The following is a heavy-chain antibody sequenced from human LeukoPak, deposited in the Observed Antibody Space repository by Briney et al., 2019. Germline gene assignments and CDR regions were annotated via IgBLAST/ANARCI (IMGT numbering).Heavy chain of an antibody. CDR1: GFTFSSYG. D-gene: IGHD2-15*01. J-gene: IGHJ4*02. Sequence: PGRSLRLSCAASGFTFSSYGMHWVRQAPGKGLEWVAVISYDGSNKYYADSVKGRFTISRDNSKNTLYLQMNSLRAEDTAVYFCARDFGCSADSCFSGFDYWGQGTLVTVSS. CDR3: ARDFGCSADSCFSGFDY. V-gene: IGHV3-30*03. CDR2: ISYDGSNK.